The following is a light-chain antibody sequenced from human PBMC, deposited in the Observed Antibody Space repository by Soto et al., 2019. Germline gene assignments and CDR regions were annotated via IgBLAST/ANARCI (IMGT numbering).Light chain of an antibody. CDR3: QQYNSYWT. V-gene: IGKV1-5*03. J-gene: IGKJ1*01. CDR1: QTISSW. Sequence: DIQLSQCPSTLSGSVGDRVTITCRASQTISSWLAWYQQKPGKAPKLLIYEASTLGSGVPSRFSGSGSGTEFTLTIISLQPDDFATYYCQQYNSYWTFGQGTKVDIK. CDR2: EAS.